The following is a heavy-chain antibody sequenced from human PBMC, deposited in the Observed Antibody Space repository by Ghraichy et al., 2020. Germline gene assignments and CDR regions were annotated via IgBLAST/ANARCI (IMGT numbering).Heavy chain of an antibody. CDR1: GYSFTTYW. CDR3: ARLPESAMYRNRFWFGP. CDR2: IYPDDSDT. V-gene: IGHV5-51*01. Sequence: GESLNISCKGSGYSFTTYWIGWVRQMPGKGLEWLGIIYPDDSDTRYSPSFQGQVTISADKSISTAYLQWSSLRASDTAMYYCARLPESAMYRNRFWFGPWGQGTLVTVSS. J-gene: IGHJ5*02. D-gene: IGHD1-26*01.